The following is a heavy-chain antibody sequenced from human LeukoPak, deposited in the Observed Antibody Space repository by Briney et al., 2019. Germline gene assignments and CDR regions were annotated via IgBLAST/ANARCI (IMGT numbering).Heavy chain of an antibody. V-gene: IGHV4-61*02. CDR3: ARDRGDLDY. J-gene: IGHJ4*02. CDR1: GGSISSGSFF. CDR2: VYSSGIT. Sequence: SETLSLTCTVSGGSISSGSFFWSWIRQPAGKGLEWIGRVYSSGITNYSPSLKSRVTISVDTSKNQFSLNLTSVTAADTAVYYCARDRGDLDYWGQGTLVTVSS.